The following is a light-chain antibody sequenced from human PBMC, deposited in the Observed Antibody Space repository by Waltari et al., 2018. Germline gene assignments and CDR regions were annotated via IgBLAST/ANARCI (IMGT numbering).Light chain of an antibody. V-gene: IGLV1-36*01. CDR1: RSTIGTNV. CDR3: AVWDDSLNAQL. CDR2: YDT. J-gene: IGLJ3*02. Sequence: QSVVTQTPSVPEAPGQRATLSCSGGRSTIGTNVVNWYQQFPGKAPKLLIYYDTLLSSGASDRFSGSRSGTSASLAISGLQSEDEAHYYCAVWDDSLNAQLFGGGTKVTVL.